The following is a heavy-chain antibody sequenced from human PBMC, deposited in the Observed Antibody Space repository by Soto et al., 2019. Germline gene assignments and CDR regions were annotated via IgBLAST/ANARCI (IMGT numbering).Heavy chain of an antibody. V-gene: IGHV4-39*01. Sequence: NPSETLSLTCAFSGGSVIVDSYYWAWIRQPPGKGLEWIATIHYRGSTYYATSLKSRVTISIDTSKNQFSLMLASVTATDTAFYYCARLATTVSTPNYWGQGTLVTVSS. J-gene: IGHJ4*02. CDR2: IHYRGST. D-gene: IGHD4-17*01. CDR1: GGSVIVDSYY. CDR3: ARLATTVSTPNY.